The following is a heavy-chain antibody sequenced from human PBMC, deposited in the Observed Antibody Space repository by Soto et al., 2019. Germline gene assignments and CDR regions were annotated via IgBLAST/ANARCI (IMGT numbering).Heavy chain of an antibody. Sequence: GASVKVSCKASGFTFTSSAVQWVRQARGQRLEWIGWIVVGSGNTNYAQKLQERVTITRDMSTSTAYMELSSLRSEDTAVYYCAAVGYCSGGSCYSHYYYYYGMDVWGQGTTVTVSS. J-gene: IGHJ6*02. V-gene: IGHV1-58*01. CDR1: GFTFTSSA. D-gene: IGHD2-15*01. CDR2: IVVGSGNT. CDR3: AAVGYCSGGSCYSHYYYYYGMDV.